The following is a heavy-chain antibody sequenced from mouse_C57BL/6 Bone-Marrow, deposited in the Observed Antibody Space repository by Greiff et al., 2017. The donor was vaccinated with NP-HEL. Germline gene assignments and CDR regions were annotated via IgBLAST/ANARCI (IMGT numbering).Heavy chain of an antibody. CDR1: GFTFSSYA. Sequence: EVMLVESGEGLVKPGGSLKLSCAASGFTFSSYAMSWVRQTPEKRLEWVAYISSGGDYLYYADTVKGRFTISRDNARNTLYLQMSSLKSEDTAMYYCTRSPIYYGSTPDVWGTGTTVTVSS. J-gene: IGHJ1*03. CDR3: TRSPIYYGSTPDV. V-gene: IGHV5-9-1*02. CDR2: ISSGGDYL. D-gene: IGHD1-1*01.